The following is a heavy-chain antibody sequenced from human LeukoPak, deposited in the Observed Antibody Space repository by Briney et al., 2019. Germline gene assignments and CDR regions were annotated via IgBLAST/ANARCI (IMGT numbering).Heavy chain of an antibody. CDR3: ARDQEYSSSWYPYYFDY. D-gene: IGHD6-13*01. CDR1: GYTFTNYG. J-gene: IGHJ4*02. V-gene: IGHV1-18*01. CDR2: ISAYNGYT. Sequence: GASVKVSCKASGYTFTNYGISWVRQAPGQGPEWMGWISAYNGYTNYAQKVQGRVTMTTDKYTSTAYMELRSLRSDDTAVYYCARDQEYSSSWYPYYFDYWGQGTLVTVSS.